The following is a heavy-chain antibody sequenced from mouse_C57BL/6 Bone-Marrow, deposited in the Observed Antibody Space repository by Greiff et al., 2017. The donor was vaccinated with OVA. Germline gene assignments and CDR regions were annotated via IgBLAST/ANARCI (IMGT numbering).Heavy chain of an antibody. Sequence: VQLQQSGAELVRPGTSVKMSCKASGYTFTNYWIGWAKQRPGHGLEWIGDIYPGGGYTNYNEKFKGKATLTADKSSSTTYMQFSSLTSEDSAIYYCARFYGSSLDYFAYWGQGTTLTVSS. D-gene: IGHD1-1*01. CDR3: ARFYGSSLDYFAY. J-gene: IGHJ2*01. CDR2: IYPGGGYT. CDR1: GYTFTNYW. V-gene: IGHV1-63*01.